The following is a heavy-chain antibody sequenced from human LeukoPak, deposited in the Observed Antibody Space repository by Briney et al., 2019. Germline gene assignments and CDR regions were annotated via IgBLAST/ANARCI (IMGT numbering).Heavy chain of an antibody. CDR1: GFTFDSYS. V-gene: IGHV3-48*04. J-gene: IGHJ4*02. Sequence: GGSVRLSCAASGFTFDSYSMSWVRQAPGKGLEWVSYITSGSSTIYYPDSVKGRFTISRDNSKNSLYLQMNSLRAEDTALYYCAKDIGAGPLWNYFDYWGQGTMVTVSS. D-gene: IGHD4/OR15-4a*01. CDR2: ITSGSSTI. CDR3: AKDIGAGPLWNYFDY.